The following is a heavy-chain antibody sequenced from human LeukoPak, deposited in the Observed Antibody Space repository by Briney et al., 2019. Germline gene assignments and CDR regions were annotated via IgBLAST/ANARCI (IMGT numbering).Heavy chain of an antibody. CDR3: ARDIVLWFGEPRNWFDP. J-gene: IGHJ5*02. CDR2: TYYRSKWYN. CDR1: GDSVSSNSAA. D-gene: IGHD3-10*01. V-gene: IGHV6-1*01. Sequence: KASQTLSLTCAISGDSVSSNSAAWNWIRQSPSRGLEWLGRTYYRSKWYNDYAVSVKSRITINPDTSKNQFSLQLNSVTPEDTAGYYCARDIVLWFGEPRNWFDPWGQGTLVTVSS.